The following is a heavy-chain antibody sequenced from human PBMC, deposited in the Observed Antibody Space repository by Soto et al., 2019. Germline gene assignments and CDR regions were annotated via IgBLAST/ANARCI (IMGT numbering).Heavy chain of an antibody. CDR3: AKDRGSSSYFDY. Sequence: GGSLRLSCAASGFTFSSYGMHWVRQAPGKGLEWVAVISYGGSNKYYADSVKGRFTIARDNSKNTLYLQMNSLRAEDTAVYYCAKDRGSSSYFDYWGQGTLVTVSS. CDR2: ISYGGSNK. V-gene: IGHV3-30*18. D-gene: IGHD6-13*01. CDR1: GFTFSSYG. J-gene: IGHJ4*02.